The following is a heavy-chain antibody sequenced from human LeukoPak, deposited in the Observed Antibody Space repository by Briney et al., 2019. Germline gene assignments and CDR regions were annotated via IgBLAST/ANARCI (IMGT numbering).Heavy chain of an antibody. CDR1: GGSFSGYY. J-gene: IGHJ6*02. CDR2: INHSGST. Sequence: SETLSLTCAVYGGSFSGYYWSWIRQPPGKGLEWIGEINHSGSTNYNPSLKSRVTISVDTSKNQFSLKLSSVTAADTAVYYCASPLGSWYYYYYGMDVWGQGTTVTVSS. CDR3: ASPLGSWYYYYYGMDV. V-gene: IGHV4-34*01. D-gene: IGHD6-13*01.